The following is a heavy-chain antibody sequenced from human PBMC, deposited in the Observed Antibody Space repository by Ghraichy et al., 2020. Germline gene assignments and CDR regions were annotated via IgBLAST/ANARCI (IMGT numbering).Heavy chain of an antibody. CDR3: TTVVPSSWSGFDN. J-gene: IGHJ4*02. Sequence: GGSLRLSCAASGFTISNAWMSWVRQAPGKGLEWVGHIKKKTEGGTADHPPPVKGRFIISRDDSKNTLYLQMNSLETEDTAVYYCTTVVPSSWSGFDNWGQGTLVAVSS. CDR2: IKKKTEGGTA. D-gene: IGHD6-13*01. CDR1: GFTISNAW. V-gene: IGHV3-15*01.